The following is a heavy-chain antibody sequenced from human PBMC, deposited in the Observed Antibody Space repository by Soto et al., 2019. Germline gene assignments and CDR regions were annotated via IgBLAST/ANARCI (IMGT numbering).Heavy chain of an antibody. D-gene: IGHD3-3*01. CDR1: GFTFGDYA. CDR3: TREREFRYYDFWSGYPSLDY. CDR2: IRSKAYGGTT. V-gene: IGHV3-49*03. J-gene: IGHJ4*02. Sequence: SLRLSCTASGFTFGDYAMSWFRQAPGKGLEWVGFIRSKAYGGTTEYAASVKGRFTISRDDSKSIAYLQMNSLKTEDTAVYYCTREREFRYYDFWSGYPSLDYWGQGTLVTVSS.